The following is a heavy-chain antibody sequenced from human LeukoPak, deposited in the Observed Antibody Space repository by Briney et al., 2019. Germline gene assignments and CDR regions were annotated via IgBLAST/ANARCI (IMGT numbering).Heavy chain of an antibody. Sequence: PSETLSLTCTVSGGSISSYYWNWIRQPPGEGLEWIGYIYYSGSTNYKPSLKRRVTISVDTSKNQFSLKLTSVTAADTAVYYCARAKDDNGFYYYGMDVWGQGTTVTVSS. CDR1: GGSISSYY. V-gene: IGHV4-59*01. D-gene: IGHD2-8*01. J-gene: IGHJ6*02. CDR2: IYYSGST. CDR3: ARAKDDNGFYYYGMDV.